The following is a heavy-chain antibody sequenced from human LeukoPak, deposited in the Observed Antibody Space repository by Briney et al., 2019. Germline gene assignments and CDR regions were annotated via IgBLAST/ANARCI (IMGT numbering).Heavy chain of an antibody. D-gene: IGHD3-10*01. V-gene: IGHV3-30*18. Sequence: GGSLRLSCVVSGFTFSTYAMHWVRQAPGKGLEWVASISYDGSDKYYADSVKGRFTISRDNSKNTLYLQMNSLRAEDTAVYYCAKDLRIDRFGGPGKYWGQGTLVTVSS. CDR1: GFTFSTYA. J-gene: IGHJ4*02. CDR2: ISYDGSDK. CDR3: AKDLRIDRFGGPGKY.